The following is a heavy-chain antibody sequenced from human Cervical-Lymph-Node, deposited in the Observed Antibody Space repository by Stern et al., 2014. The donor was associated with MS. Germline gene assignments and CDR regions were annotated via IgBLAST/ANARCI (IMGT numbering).Heavy chain of an antibody. CDR2: MIPNFGIT. D-gene: IGHD1-26*01. CDR1: GGTFSSYT. V-gene: IGHV1-69*04. Sequence: QVQLVQSGAEVKKPWSSVKVSCKASGGTFSSYTINWVRQPPGQGLERKGRMIPNFGITNYAQTFQGRRTTTADIPPRTAYMEPSSLRSEDTAVYYCVRGYSGGYSRFDYWGQGTLVTVSS. J-gene: IGHJ4*02. CDR3: VRGYSGGYSRFDY.